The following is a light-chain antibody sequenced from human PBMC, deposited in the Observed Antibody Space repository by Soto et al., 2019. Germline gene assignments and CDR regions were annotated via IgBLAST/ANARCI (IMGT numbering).Light chain of an antibody. V-gene: IGKV3-20*01. Sequence: IVFRQSPGPLYLSPGEGATLSCRASQSVSTNFFAWYQQKPGQAPRLLIYGASTRATGIPDRFSGSGSGTDFTLTISRLEPEDFAVYYCQQYGRTSWTFGQGTKVDIK. CDR2: GAS. J-gene: IGKJ1*01. CDR3: QQYGRTSWT. CDR1: QSVSTNF.